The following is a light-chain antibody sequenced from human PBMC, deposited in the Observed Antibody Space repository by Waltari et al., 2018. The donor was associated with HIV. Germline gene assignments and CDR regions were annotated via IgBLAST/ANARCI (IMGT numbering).Light chain of an antibody. Sequence: QSALTQPPSASGSPGQSVTISCPGSSSDVGGYNYVSWYQQYPGKAPKLMISEVTKRPSGVPDRFSGSKSGNTASLTVSGLRAEDEAEYYCSSYAGNNILVFGGGTKLTVL. CDR2: EVT. CDR3: SSYAGNNILV. CDR1: SSDVGGYNY. J-gene: IGLJ2*01. V-gene: IGLV2-8*01.